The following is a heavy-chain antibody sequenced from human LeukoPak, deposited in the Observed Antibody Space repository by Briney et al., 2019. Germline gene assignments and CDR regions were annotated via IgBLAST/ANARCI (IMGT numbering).Heavy chain of an antibody. CDR1: GGSISSSSYY. V-gene: IGHV4-39*01. CDR2: LYKSGTA. CDR3: ARARQFDY. J-gene: IGHJ4*02. Sequence: SETLSLTCTVSGGSISSSSYYWGWIRQPPGKGLEWIGSLYKSGTAYYIPSLKSRVTISVDTSKNQFSLKLSSVTAADTAVYYCARARQFDYWGQGTLVTVSS.